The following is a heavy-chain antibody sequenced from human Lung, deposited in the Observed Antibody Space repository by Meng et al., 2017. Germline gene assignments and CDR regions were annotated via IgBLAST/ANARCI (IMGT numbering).Heavy chain of an antibody. Sequence: QVQLVQAGPEVKEPGASVKLSCKPSGYTFAAYWIPWVRRAPGQGLEWMGRINPKSGDTHYAQKFQARVTMTGDTSISTAYMELSGLRSDDTAMYYCARDEDISAAGKLFGDYWGQGTLVTVSS. J-gene: IGHJ4*02. CDR2: INPKSGDT. CDR1: GYTFAAYW. V-gene: IGHV1-2*06. CDR3: ARDEDISAAGKLFGDY. D-gene: IGHD6-25*01.